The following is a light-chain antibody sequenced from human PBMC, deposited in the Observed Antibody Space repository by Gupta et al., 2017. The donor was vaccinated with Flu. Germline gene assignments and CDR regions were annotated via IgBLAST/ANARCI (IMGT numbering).Light chain of an antibody. Sequence: SYELTQPPSPSVSPGQTARITCSGDTLSTQYTYWYQQKPGQAPGLVIIKDTERPSGLPERFSGSNSGTKVTLTISGVQAEDEAAYYCQTADNSGTYGVFGGGTRLTV. V-gene: IGLV3-25*03. CDR2: KDT. CDR3: QTADNSGTYGV. CDR1: TLSTQY. J-gene: IGLJ3*02.